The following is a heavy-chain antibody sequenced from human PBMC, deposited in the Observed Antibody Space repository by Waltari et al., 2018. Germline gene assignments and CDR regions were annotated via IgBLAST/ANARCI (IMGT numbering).Heavy chain of an antibody. CDR2: IWFDGSNE. J-gene: IGHJ6*02. CDR1: GFGFSNYG. CDR3: ARDSYGMDV. V-gene: IGHV3-33*01. D-gene: IGHD3-10*01. Sequence: QVQLVEAGGGVVQPGGFLRLSCVASGFGFSNYGMPWVRQAPGKGLEWVAVIWFDGSNEYYADSVKGRFTISRDNSKNTLYMQMNSLRAEDTAVYYCARDSYGMDVWGQGTTVTVSS.